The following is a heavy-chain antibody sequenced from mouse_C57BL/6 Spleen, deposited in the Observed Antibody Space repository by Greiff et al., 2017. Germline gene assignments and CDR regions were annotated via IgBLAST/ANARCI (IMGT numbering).Heavy chain of an antibody. J-gene: IGHJ3*01. Sequence: VQLQQSGAELVRPGASVKLSCTASGFNFKDYYMHWVKQRPEQGLEWIGRIDPEDGDTEYATKFQGKATMTADTSSNTAYLQLSSLTSEDTAVYCCTPYDGDYPAGFAYWGQGTLVTVSA. CDR1: GFNFKDYY. CDR2: IDPEDGDT. V-gene: IGHV14-1*01. D-gene: IGHD2-3*01. CDR3: TPYDGDYPAGFAY.